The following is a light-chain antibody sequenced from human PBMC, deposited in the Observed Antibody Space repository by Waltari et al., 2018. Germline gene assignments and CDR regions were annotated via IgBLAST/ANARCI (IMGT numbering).Light chain of an antibody. J-gene: IGLJ2*01. V-gene: IGLV3-19*01. CDR3: HSRDASGVGGT. CDR2: DKN. CDR1: SLRSYY. Sequence: TQDPAVSVAMGHTVRITCQVDSLRSYYASRYQQRPGQAPILIMYDKNNRPAGVQDRISGSSSDNTAALTITGAQAEDEGHYYCHSRDASGVGGTFGGGTKLTVL.